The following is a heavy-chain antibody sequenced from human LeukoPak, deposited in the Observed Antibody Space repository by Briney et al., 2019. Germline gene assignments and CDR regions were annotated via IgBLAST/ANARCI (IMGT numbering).Heavy chain of an antibody. CDR3: AREATWGNWYFDL. V-gene: IGHV3-30*03. J-gene: IGHJ2*01. CDR2: IGNTGLAK. Sequence: GGSRRLSCAASGFALSSHGTHWVRQAPGKGLEWVAVIGNTGLAKYFAEFAKGRFTISRDNSKNTLYLETNSLRHEDTAVYYCAREATWGNWYFDLWGRGTLVTVSS. CDR1: GFALSSHG. D-gene: IGHD3-16*01.